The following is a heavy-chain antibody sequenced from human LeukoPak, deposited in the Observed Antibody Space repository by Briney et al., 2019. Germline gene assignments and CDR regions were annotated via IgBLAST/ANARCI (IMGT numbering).Heavy chain of an antibody. CDR3: ARDIAIFGVAQPVR. D-gene: IGHD3-3*01. CDR1: GYSISSGYY. CDR2: IYYSGST. V-gene: IGHV4-38-2*02. J-gene: IGHJ4*02. Sequence: SETLSLTCTVSGYSISSGYYCGWIRQPPGKELQWIGNIYYSGSTYYNPSLKSRLSISVDASKNQFSLQLTSVTAADTAVYYCARDIAIFGVAQPVRWGQGTLVTVSS.